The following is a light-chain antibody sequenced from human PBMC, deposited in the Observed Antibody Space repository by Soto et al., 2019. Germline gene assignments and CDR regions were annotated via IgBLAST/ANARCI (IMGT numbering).Light chain of an antibody. J-gene: IGKJ4*01. CDR2: DVF. CDR1: QDFSKY. Sequence: DIQMTQSASSLPASVGDTVTISCQASQDFSKYLNWFQQKPGKAPKLLIYDVFNVETGVPSRFSGRGSGIDFTHIISNRQPEDFATYYCQQYDQLPITFGGGTKVDI. V-gene: IGKV1-33*01. CDR3: QQYDQLPIT.